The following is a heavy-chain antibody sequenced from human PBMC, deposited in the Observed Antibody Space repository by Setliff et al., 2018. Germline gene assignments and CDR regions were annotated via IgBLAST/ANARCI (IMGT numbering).Heavy chain of an antibody. CDR1: GYIFTSSG. CDR3: ARINFYVSSGYYYASDN. Sequence: ASVKVSCKGSGYIFTSSGINWVRQAPGQGLERMGWINNYNMNTNYPQKFLGRVTMTTDTSTSTAYMELRSLRPDDTAVYYCARINFYVSSGYYYASDNWGQGTLVTVSS. CDR2: INNYNMNT. J-gene: IGHJ4*02. V-gene: IGHV1-18*01. D-gene: IGHD3-22*01.